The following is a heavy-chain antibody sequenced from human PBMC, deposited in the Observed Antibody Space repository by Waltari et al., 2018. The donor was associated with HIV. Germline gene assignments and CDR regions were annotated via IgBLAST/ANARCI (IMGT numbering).Heavy chain of an antibody. V-gene: IGHV3-9*01. J-gene: IGHJ4*02. CDR3: ATDIFGSFSTRGFEY. CDR2: INWSGNQV. D-gene: IGHD3-16*01. Sequence: EGLLVESGGGLVQPGGSLRLSCAASGFRFVVYSMHWVRQAPGKGLEWVSGINWSGNQVGYADSVKGRFTISRDNAKKSLYLQMNSLRAEDTALYYCATDIFGSFSTRGFEYWGRGSMVTVS. CDR1: GFRFVVYS.